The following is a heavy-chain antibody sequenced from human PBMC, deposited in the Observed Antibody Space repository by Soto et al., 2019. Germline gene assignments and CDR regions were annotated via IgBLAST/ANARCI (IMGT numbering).Heavy chain of an antibody. Sequence: SETLSLTCTVSGGSISSYYWSWIRQPPGKGLEWIGYIYYSGSTNYNPSLKSRVPISVDTSKNQFSLKLSSVTAADAAVYYCAGDRGVGGVIDAFDIWGQGTMVTVSS. D-gene: IGHD3-16*01. CDR2: IYYSGST. CDR1: GGSISSYY. J-gene: IGHJ3*02. V-gene: IGHV4-59*01. CDR3: AGDRGVGGVIDAFDI.